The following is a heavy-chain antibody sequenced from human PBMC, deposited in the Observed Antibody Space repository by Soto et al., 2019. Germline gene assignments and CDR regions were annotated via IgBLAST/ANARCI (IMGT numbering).Heavy chain of an antibody. J-gene: IGHJ6*02. CDR1: GGSIRSSSYY. CDR2: IYYSGST. CDR3: ASQQLVHYYYGMDV. V-gene: IGHV4-39*01. D-gene: IGHD6-13*01. Sequence: SETLSLTCTVSGGSIRSSSYYWGWIRQPPGKGLEWIGSIYYSGSTYYNPSPKSRVTISVDTSKDQFSLKLSSVTAADTAVYYCASQQLVHYYYGMDVWGQGTTVT.